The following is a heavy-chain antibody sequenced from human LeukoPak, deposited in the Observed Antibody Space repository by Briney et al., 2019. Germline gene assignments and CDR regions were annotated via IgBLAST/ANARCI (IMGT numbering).Heavy chain of an antibody. J-gene: IGHJ3*02. D-gene: IGHD6-19*01. Sequence: SETLSLTCTVSGASINTYYWSWIRQPPGKGLEWIGYIYYSGSTNYNPSLKSRVTISVDTSKNQFSLKLTSVTAADTAMYYCARSFRSSTVAGSGYAFDIWGQGTMVTVSS. CDR3: ARSFRSSTVAGSGYAFDI. CDR2: IYYSGST. CDR1: GASINTYY. V-gene: IGHV4-59*01.